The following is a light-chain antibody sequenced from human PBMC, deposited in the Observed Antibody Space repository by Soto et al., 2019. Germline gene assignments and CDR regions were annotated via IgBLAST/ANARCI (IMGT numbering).Light chain of an antibody. CDR2: GAS. V-gene: IGKV3-20*01. J-gene: IGKJ3*01. CDR3: QQCGGSPLFS. CDR1: QTVGSSF. Sequence: EIVLTQSPGTLSLSPGERATLSRRASQTVGSSFLAWFQHKPGQAPRLLIYGASTRATGIPDRFSGSGSGTDFTLTISRLEPEDSAVYYCQQCGGSPLFSFGPGTKVDNK.